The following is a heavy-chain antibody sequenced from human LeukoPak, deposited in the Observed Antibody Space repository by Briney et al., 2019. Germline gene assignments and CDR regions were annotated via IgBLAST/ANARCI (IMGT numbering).Heavy chain of an antibody. CDR1: GGTFSSYA. J-gene: IGHJ5*02. V-gene: IGHV1-69*04. D-gene: IGHD3-9*01. CDR3: ARLAACTYDYDILTGCGNNWFDP. CDR2: IIPIFGIA. Sequence: ASVKVSCKASGGTFSSYAISWVRQAPGQGLEWMGRIIPIFGIANYAQKFQGRVTITADKSTSTAYMELSSLRSEDTAVYYCARLAACTYDYDILTGCGNNWFDPWGQGTLVTVSS.